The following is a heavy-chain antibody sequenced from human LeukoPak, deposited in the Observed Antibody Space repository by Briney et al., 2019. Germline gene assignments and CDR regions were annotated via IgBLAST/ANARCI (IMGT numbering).Heavy chain of an antibody. V-gene: IGHV1-2*06. CDR2: INPNSGDT. J-gene: IGHJ6*03. Sequence: ASVKVSRKSSGYTFSGSYIHWVRQAPGQGLEWMGRINPNSGDTNYAQNFQGRVTMTRYTSITTAYMELSSLTSDDTAVYFCARSAENCNNGVCFTDYYMDVWGKGTTVTVSS. CDR1: GYTFSGSY. D-gene: IGHD2-8*01. CDR3: ARSAENCNNGVCFTDYYMDV.